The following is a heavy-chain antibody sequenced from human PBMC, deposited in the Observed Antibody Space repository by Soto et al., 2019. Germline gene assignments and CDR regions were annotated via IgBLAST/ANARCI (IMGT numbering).Heavy chain of an antibody. V-gene: IGHV3-30-3*01. D-gene: IGHD6-13*01. CDR3: ARAAAYFYHYYYAMDV. J-gene: IGHJ6*02. CDR1: RFTFSSYA. CDR2: ISHDGSEK. Sequence: GGSLRLSCAASRFTFSSYAMDWVRQAPGKGLEWVAVISHDGSEKYYGDSVKGRFTISRDNPKNTVYLQMNSLRPEDTAVYYCARAAAYFYHYYYAMDVWGQGTGVTVSS.